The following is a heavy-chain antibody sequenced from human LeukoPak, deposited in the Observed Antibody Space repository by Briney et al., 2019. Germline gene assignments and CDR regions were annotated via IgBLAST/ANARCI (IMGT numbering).Heavy chain of an antibody. CDR1: GGSITSGDYY. V-gene: IGHV4-30-4*01. J-gene: IGHJ4*02. CDR2: IYYSGST. D-gene: IGHD6-19*01. CDR3: ARVRGHVFHRNGWPYYFDY. Sequence: SQTLSLTCTVSGGSITSGDYYWSWIRQPPGKGLEWIGYIYYSGSTYYNPSLKSRVTIPVDTSKNQFSLKLTSVTAADTAVYYCARVRGHVFHRNGWPYYFDYWGQGTLVTVSS.